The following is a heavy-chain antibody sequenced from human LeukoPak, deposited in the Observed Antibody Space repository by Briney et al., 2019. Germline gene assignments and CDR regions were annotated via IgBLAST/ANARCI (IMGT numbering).Heavy chain of an antibody. CDR2: TSWNSGSI. CDR1: GFTFDDYA. V-gene: IGHV3-9*01. D-gene: IGHD4-11*01. J-gene: IGHJ3*02. CDR3: ARDSPYSDYLIGGAFNI. Sequence: GGSLRLSCAASGFTFDDYAMHWVRQAPGKGLEWVSGTSWNSGSIGYADSVKGRFTISRDNSKNTLYLQMNSLRAEDTAVYYCARDSPYSDYLIGGAFNIWXXGTXVXVSS.